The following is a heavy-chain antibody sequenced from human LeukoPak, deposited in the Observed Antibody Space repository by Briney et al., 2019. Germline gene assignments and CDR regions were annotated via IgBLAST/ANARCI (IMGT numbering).Heavy chain of an antibody. V-gene: IGHV1-46*01. CDR3: AREPPESYYFDN. CDR2: IKVSGGRT. J-gene: IGHJ4*02. CDR1: GYTFSGFY. Sequence: VASVKVSCKASGYTFSGFYVHWVRQAPGQGLEWMGIIKVSGGRTEYAQKFQGRVTVTSDMSTSTVYMELNNLRSEDTAVYYCAREPPESYYFDNWGQGTLVTVSS.